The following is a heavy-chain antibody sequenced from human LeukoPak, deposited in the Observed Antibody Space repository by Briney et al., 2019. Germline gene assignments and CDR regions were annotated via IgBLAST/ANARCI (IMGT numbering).Heavy chain of an antibody. CDR1: GYTFTSYG. J-gene: IGHJ4*02. V-gene: IGHV1-18*01. D-gene: IGHD6-19*01. CDR3: ARVSLGYSSGWCVDY. Sequence: ASVKVSCKASGYTFTSYGISWVRQAPGQGLEWMGWISAYNGNTNFAQKLQGRVTMTTDTSTSTAYMELRSLRSDDTAVYYCARVSLGYSSGWCVDYWGQGTLVTVSS. CDR2: ISAYNGNT.